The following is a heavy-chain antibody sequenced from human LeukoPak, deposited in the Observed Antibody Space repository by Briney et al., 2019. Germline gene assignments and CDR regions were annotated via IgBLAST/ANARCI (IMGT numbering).Heavy chain of an antibody. Sequence: PGRSLRLSCAASGFTFSSYAMHWVRQAPGKGLEWVAVISYDGSNKYYADSVKGRFTISRDNSKNTLYLQMNSLRGEDTAVYYCARDRGLLWFGLSYWGQGTLVTVSS. D-gene: IGHD3-10*01. CDR1: GFTFSSYA. V-gene: IGHV3-30-3*01. CDR2: ISYDGSNK. J-gene: IGHJ4*02. CDR3: ARDRGLLWFGLSY.